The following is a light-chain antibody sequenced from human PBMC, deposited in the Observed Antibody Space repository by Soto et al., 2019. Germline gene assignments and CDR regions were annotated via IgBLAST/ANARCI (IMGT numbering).Light chain of an antibody. Sequence: DIQMTQSPSTLSASVGDRVTITCRASQSISSWLAWYQQKPGTAPKLLIYKASSLQSGGPARFSGSGSGTEFTLTISSLQPDDFATYYCQQYSSYPYTFGQGTKLEIK. CDR1: QSISSW. CDR3: QQYSSYPYT. V-gene: IGKV1-5*03. CDR2: KAS. J-gene: IGKJ2*01.